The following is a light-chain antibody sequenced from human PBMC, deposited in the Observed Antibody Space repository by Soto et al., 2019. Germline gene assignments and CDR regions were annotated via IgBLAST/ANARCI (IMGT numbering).Light chain of an antibody. V-gene: IGLV2-14*01. CDR3: CSYTGSSTYV. CDR1: SSDVGGYNY. CDR2: EVT. Sequence: QSALTQPASVSGSPGQSITISCTGTSSDVGGYNYVSWFQQHPGKAPKLMIYEVTYRPSGVSNRFSGSKSGNTASLTISGLQAEDDADYYCCSYTGSSTYVFGTGTKLTVL. J-gene: IGLJ1*01.